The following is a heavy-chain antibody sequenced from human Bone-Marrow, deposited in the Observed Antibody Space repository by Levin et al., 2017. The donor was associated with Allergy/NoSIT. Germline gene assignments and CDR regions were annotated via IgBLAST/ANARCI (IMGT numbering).Heavy chain of an antibody. Sequence: SETLSLTCTASGDSITNDFWSWIRQPPGKGLEWLGYISYSGYTNYNASLKSRVSMSIDTSKNQSSFQVTSVMAADTAVYYCARRQFNRRGADYDFWGQGTLVPVSS. V-gene: IGHV4-59*08. CDR2: ISYSGYT. J-gene: IGHJ4*02. D-gene: IGHD1-14*01. CDR1: GDSITNDF. CDR3: ARRQFNRRGADYDF.